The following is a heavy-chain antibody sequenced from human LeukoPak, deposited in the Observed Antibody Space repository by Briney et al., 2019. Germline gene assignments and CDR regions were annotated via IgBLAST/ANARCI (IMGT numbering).Heavy chain of an antibody. CDR1: GFTFSSYA. CDR2: ISYDGSNK. Sequence: GRSLRLSCAASGFTFSSYAMHWVRQAPGKGLEWVAVISYDGSNKYYADSVKGRFTISRDSSKNTLYLQMNSLRAEDTAVYYCARFEGSAMVNFDYWGQGTLVTVSS. J-gene: IGHJ4*02. D-gene: IGHD5-18*01. V-gene: IGHV3-30*04. CDR3: ARFEGSAMVNFDY.